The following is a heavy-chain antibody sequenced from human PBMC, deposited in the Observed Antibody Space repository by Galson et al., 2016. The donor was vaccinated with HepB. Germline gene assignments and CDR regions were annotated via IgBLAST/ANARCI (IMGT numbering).Heavy chain of an antibody. CDR3: AGELTSTSCFDY. CDR1: GYSIRSEYY. V-gene: IGHV4-38-2*02. Sequence: SETLSLTCAVSGYSIRSEYYWGWIRQSPGKGLEWIGNIYHSGTTYYNPSLRSRVSMSVDTSQNQFSLRLNSVTAADTAGYFCAGELTSTSCFDYWGQGILVTVSS. J-gene: IGHJ4*02. CDR2: IYHSGTT. D-gene: IGHD2-2*01.